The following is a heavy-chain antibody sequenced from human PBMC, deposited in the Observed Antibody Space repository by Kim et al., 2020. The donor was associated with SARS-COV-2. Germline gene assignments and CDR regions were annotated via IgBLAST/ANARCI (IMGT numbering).Heavy chain of an antibody. CDR2: TSASGSIT. D-gene: IGHD1-26*01. CDR1: GFTFSNYA. J-gene: IGHJ4*01. V-gene: IGHV3-23*01. CDR3: AKVQNSGSYYGVTDY. Sequence: GGSLRLSCAASGFTFSNYAMNWVRQAPGKGLQWVSGTSASGSITYYADSVKGRFSISRDNSKNTLYLQMNSLRAEDTAVYYCAKVQNSGSYYGVTDYWG.